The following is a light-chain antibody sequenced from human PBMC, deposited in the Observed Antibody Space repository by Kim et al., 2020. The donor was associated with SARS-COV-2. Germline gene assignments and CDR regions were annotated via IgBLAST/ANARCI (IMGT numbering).Light chain of an antibody. J-gene: IGKJ1*01. V-gene: IGKV1-8*01. CDR1: QGISSY. CDR3: QQYYSYPRT. Sequence: ASPGNRVTITCRASQGISSYLAWYQQKPGKAPKLLIYAASTLQSGVPSRFSGSGSGTDFTLTISCLQSEDFATYYCQQYYSYPRTFGQGTKVEIK. CDR2: AAS.